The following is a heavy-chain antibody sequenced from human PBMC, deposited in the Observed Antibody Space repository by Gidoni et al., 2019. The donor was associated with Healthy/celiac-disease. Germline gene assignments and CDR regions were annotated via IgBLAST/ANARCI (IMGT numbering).Heavy chain of an antibody. CDR1: GYTFTSYG. CDR3: ARYCGGDCYSLYYYGMDV. V-gene: IGHV1-18*01. J-gene: IGHJ6*02. CDR2: ISSYNGNI. Sequence: QVQLVQSGDEVTKPGASVKVSCKPSGYTFTSYGSSWVRQAPGQGREWMGWISSYNGNINYAQKLQGRVTMTTDTSTSKAYMELRSLRSDDTAVYYCARYCGGDCYSLYYYGMDVWGQGTTVTVSS. D-gene: IGHD2-21*01.